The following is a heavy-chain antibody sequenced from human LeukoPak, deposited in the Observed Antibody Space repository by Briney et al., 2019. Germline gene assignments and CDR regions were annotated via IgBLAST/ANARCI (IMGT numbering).Heavy chain of an antibody. J-gene: IGHJ4*02. V-gene: IGHV3-74*01. CDR1: GFTFSSYG. Sequence: PGGTLRLSCAASGFTFSSYGMSWVRQAPGKGLVWVSRINSDGSSTSYADSVKGRFTISRDNAKNTLYLQMNSLRAEDTAVYYCARDGLRIAAADHWGQGTLVTVSS. D-gene: IGHD6-13*01. CDR2: INSDGSST. CDR3: ARDGLRIAAADH.